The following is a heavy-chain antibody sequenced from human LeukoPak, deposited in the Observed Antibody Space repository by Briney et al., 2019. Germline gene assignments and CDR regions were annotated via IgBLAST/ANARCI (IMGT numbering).Heavy chain of an antibody. Sequence: PGGSLRLSCAASGFTLSSHWMSWDRRAPGKGLEWVANINRDGSEKYYVDSVKGRFTISRDNAKNSLYLQMNSLRAEDTSVYYCARVLVGVTNWFDPWGQGTLVTVSS. J-gene: IGHJ5*02. CDR1: GFTLSSHW. D-gene: IGHD2-15*01. V-gene: IGHV3-7*02. CDR3: ARVLVGVTNWFDP. CDR2: INRDGSEK.